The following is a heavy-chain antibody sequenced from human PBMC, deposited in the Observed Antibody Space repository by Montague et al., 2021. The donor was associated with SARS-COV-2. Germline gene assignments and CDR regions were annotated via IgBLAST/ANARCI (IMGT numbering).Heavy chain of an antibody. CDR3: ARGETGYRTSWPDY. J-gene: IGHJ4*02. D-gene: IGHD6-13*01. V-gene: IGHV3-9*01. CDR2: ISWNSDSI. CDR1: GFTFGDYA. Sequence: SLRLSCAASGFTFGDYAMHWVRQAPGKGLEWVSGISWNSDSIDYADSVKGRFTISRDNAKNSLYLQMNSLRAEDTAFYYCARGETGYRTSWPDYWGQGTLVTVSS.